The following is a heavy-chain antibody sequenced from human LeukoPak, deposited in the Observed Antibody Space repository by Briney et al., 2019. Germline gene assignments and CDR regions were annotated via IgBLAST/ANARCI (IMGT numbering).Heavy chain of an antibody. CDR2: IYTSGST. V-gene: IGHV4-61*02. CDR1: GGSISSGSYY. CDR3: ARVRRGYYDSSGYEDAFDI. D-gene: IGHD3-22*01. Sequence: SQTLSLTCTVSGGSISSGSYYWSWIRQPAWKGLEWIGRIYTSGSTNYNPSLKSRVTISVDTSKNQFSLKLSSVTAADTAVYYCARVRRGYYDSSGYEDAFDIWGQGTMVTVSS. J-gene: IGHJ3*02.